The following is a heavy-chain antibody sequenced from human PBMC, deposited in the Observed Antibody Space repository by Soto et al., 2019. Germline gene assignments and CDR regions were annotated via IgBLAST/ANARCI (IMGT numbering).Heavy chain of an antibody. J-gene: IGHJ6*03. V-gene: IGHV4-59*01. D-gene: IGHD2-2*01. CDR3: AREQCSAVPAAILNYMDV. CDR2: IYYSGST. CDR1: GGSISSYY. Sequence: SETLSLTCTVSGGSISSYYWSWIRQPPGKGLEWIGYIYYSGSTNYNPSLKSRVTISVDTSKNQFSLKLSSVTAADTAVYYCAREQCSAVPAAILNYMDVWGKGTTVTVAS.